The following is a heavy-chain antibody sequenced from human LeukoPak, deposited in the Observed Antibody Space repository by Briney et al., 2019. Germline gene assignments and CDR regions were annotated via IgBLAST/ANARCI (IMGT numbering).Heavy chain of an antibody. D-gene: IGHD5-18*01. Sequence: GGSLRLSCAASGFTFSSYWMSWVRQAPGMGLEWIARTTNRPNAHTTSYAASVRGRFTVSRDDSNNLLHLQMSSLKSDDTAVYYCGRDTSTAIDYWGRGTLVTVSS. V-gene: IGHV3-72*01. CDR1: GFTFSSYW. CDR2: TTNRPNAHTT. J-gene: IGHJ4*02. CDR3: GRDTSTAIDY.